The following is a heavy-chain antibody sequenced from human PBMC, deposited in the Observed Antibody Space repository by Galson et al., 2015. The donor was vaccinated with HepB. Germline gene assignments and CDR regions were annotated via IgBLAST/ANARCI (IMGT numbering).Heavy chain of an antibody. Sequence: SVKVSCKVSGYTLTELSMHWVRQAPGKGLEWMGGFDPEDGETIYAQKFQGRVTMTEDTSTDTAYMELSSLRSEDTAVYYCATAPAYPLLYGSGSRSYYFYMDVWGKGTTVTVSS. J-gene: IGHJ6*03. CDR2: FDPEDGET. D-gene: IGHD3-10*01. CDR3: ATAPAYPLLYGSGSRSYYFYMDV. CDR1: GYTLTELS. V-gene: IGHV1-24*01.